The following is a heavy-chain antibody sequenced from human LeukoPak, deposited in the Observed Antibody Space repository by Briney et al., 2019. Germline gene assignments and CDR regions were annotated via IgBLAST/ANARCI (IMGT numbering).Heavy chain of an antibody. V-gene: IGHV3-21*06. CDR3: AGSLGPLTEY. CDR1: GFTFSYYA. Sequence: GGSLRLSCAASGFTFSYYAMNWVRQAPGKGLEWVSSISSGSSEIYYADSVRGRFTISRDNAKNSLYLEMSSLRGEDTAVYYCAGSLGPLTEYWGQGTLVTVSS. CDR2: ISSGSSEI. J-gene: IGHJ4*02. D-gene: IGHD7-27*01.